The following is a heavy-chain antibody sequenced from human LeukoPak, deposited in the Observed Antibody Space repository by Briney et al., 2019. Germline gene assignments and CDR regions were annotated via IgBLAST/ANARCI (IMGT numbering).Heavy chain of an antibody. J-gene: IGHJ5*02. CDR2: IYYSGST. CDR1: GGSFSGYY. CDR3: ARGHYGDYRNWFDP. D-gene: IGHD4-17*01. V-gene: IGHV4-59*01. Sequence: LETLSLTCAVYGGSFSGYYWSWIRQPPGKGLEWIGYIYYSGSTNYNPSLKSRVTISVDTSKNQFSLKLSSVTAADTAVYYCARGHYGDYRNWFDPWGQGTLVTVSS.